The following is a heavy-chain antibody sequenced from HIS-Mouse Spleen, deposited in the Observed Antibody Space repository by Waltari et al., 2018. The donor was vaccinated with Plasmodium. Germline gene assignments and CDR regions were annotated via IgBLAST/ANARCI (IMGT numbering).Heavy chain of an antibody. J-gene: IGHJ2*01. CDR2: RKKDGSEK. V-gene: IGHV3-7*01. Sequence: EVQLVESGGGLVQPGGSLRLSWAASGFTFSSYWMSWVRQATGKGLEGVAKRKKDGSEKYYVDSVKGRFTISRDNAKNSLYLQMNSLRAEDTAVYYCASSWYWYFDLWGRGTLVTVSS. D-gene: IGHD6-13*01. CDR1: GFTFSSYW. CDR3: ASSWYWYFDL.